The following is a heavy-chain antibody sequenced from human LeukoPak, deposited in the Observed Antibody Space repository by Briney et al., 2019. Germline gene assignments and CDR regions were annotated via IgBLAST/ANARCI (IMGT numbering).Heavy chain of an antibody. J-gene: IGHJ4*02. V-gene: IGHV3-30*18. CDR2: ISYDGSNK. D-gene: IGHD3-3*01. CDR1: GFALSSYG. CDR3: AKDGVAILRRDHAYPDY. Sequence: GRALRLSCAASGFALSSYGMHWVRQAPGKGLEWVAVISYDGSNKYYADSVKGRFTISRDNSKNTLYLQMNSLRAEDTAVYYCAKDGVAILRRDHAYPDYWGQGTLVTVSS.